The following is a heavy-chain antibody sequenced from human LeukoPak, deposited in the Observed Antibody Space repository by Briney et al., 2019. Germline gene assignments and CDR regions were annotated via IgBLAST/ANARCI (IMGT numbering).Heavy chain of an antibody. D-gene: IGHD3-16*01. CDR3: ARGVASVGGRLIYVY. CDR1: GYTFTSYD. V-gene: IGHV1-8*01. J-gene: IGHJ4*02. CDR2: MSPNSGNT. Sequence: ASVKVSCKASGYTFTSYDFNWVRQATGHRLEWMGWMSPNSGNTGYAQKFQGRVTMTRNTSISTAYMELSSLRSEDTAVYYCARGVASVGGRLIYVYWGQGTLVTVSS.